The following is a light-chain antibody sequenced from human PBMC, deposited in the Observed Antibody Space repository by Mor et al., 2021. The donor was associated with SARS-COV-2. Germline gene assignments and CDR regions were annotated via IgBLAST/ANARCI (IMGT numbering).Light chain of an antibody. CDR3: HQFGSSVFS. V-gene: IGKV3-20*01. J-gene: IGKJ2*01. Sequence: QQKPGQPPTLRLIDASSRPTGIPDRFSVSGSGTDFTLTISRVEPEDFAVYHCHQFGSSVFSFGQG. CDR2: DAS.